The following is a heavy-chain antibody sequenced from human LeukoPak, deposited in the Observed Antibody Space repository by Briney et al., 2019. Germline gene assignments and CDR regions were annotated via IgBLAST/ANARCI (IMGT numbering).Heavy chain of an antibody. V-gene: IGHV4-59*01. CDR1: GGSISSYY. Sequence: SETLSLTCTVSGGSISSYYWSWIRQPPGKGLEWIGYIYYSGSTNYDPSLKSRVTISVDTSKNQFSLKLSSVTAADTAAYYCARDRATVTTWGWFDPWGQGTLVTVSS. CDR3: ARDRATVTTWGWFDP. J-gene: IGHJ5*02. D-gene: IGHD4-17*01. CDR2: IYYSGST.